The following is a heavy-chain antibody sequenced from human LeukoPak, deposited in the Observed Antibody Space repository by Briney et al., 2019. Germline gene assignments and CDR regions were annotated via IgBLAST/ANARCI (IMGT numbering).Heavy chain of an antibody. CDR1: GGSISSYY. CDR2: INHSGST. J-gene: IGHJ6*03. D-gene: IGHD3-3*01. Sequence: SETLSLTCTVSGGSISSYYWSWIRQPPGKGLEWIGEINHSGSTNYNPSLKSRVTISVDTSKNQFSLKLSSVTAADTAVYYCARHVRITIFGVVRTYYMDVWGKGTTVAVSS. V-gene: IGHV4-34*01. CDR3: ARHVRITIFGVVRTYYMDV.